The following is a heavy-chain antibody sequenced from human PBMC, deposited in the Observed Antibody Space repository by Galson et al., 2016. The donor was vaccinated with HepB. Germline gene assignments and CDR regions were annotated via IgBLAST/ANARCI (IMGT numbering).Heavy chain of an antibody. D-gene: IGHD5-18*01. Sequence: SLRLSCAASGFTLSTHWMSWLRQAPAKGLEWVANIKEDGSVKYYVDSVKGLFTVSRANAKNSLYLQWSSLEASDTAMYYCARHRGIQSYFDFWGQGTLVTVSS. CDR2: IKEDGSVK. V-gene: IGHV3-7*03. CDR3: ARHRGIQSYFDF. CDR1: GFTLSTHW. J-gene: IGHJ4*02.